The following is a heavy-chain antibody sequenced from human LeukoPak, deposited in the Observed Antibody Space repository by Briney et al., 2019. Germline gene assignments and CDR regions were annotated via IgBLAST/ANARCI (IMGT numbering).Heavy chain of an antibody. CDR3: ARLGPATPPSSSFFDY. CDR2: IYPGDSDT. Sequence: KPGESLKISCKGSGYSFTNYWITWVRQMPGKGLEWMGIIYPGDSDTRYSPSFQGQVTISVDKSINTAYLQWSSLKASDTAMYYCARLGPATPPSSSFFDYWGQGTLVTVSS. D-gene: IGHD6-6*01. CDR1: GYSFTNYW. V-gene: IGHV5-51*03. J-gene: IGHJ4*02.